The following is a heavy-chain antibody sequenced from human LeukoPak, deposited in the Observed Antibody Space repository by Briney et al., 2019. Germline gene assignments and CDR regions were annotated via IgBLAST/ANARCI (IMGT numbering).Heavy chain of an antibody. CDR2: INHSGST. D-gene: IGHD6-19*01. CDR1: GGSFSGYY. J-gene: IGHJ6*02. CDR3: ARERLKQWLVRGNYYYYGMDV. V-gene: IGHV4-34*01. Sequence: PSETLSLTCAVYGGSFSGYYWSWIRQPPGKGLEWIGEINHSGSTNYNPSLKSRVTISVDTSKNQFSLKLSSVTAADTAVYYCARERLKQWLVRGNYYYYGMDVWGQGTTVTVSS.